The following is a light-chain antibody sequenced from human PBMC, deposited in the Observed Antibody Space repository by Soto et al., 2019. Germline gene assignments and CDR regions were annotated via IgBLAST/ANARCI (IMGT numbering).Light chain of an antibody. V-gene: IGKV1-5*01. CDR3: QHCDTYWA. CDR1: WNIERW. CDR2: DAS. J-gene: IGKJ1*01. Sequence: DIQMTQSPSTLSASLGDRVTITCRASWNIERWLAWYQQKPGKAPRLLIYDASTLETGDPSRFSGGGSRTEFTLTSSSLQSHDNATYFWQHCDTYWAFGQGTKVEVE.